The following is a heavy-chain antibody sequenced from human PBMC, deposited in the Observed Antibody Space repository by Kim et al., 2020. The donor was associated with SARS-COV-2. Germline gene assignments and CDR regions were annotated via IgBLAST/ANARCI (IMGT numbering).Heavy chain of an antibody. CDR1: GFTFSGSA. V-gene: IGHV3-73*01. CDR2: IRSKANSYAT. J-gene: IGHJ4*02. CDR3: TRHNDYYGSGSYYTDFDY. D-gene: IGHD3-10*01. Sequence: GGSLRLSCAASGFTFSGSAMHWVRQASGKGLEWVGRIRSKANSYATAYAASVKGRFTISRDDSKNTAYLQMNSLKTEDTAVYYCTRHNDYYGSGSYYTDFDYWGQGTLVTVSS.